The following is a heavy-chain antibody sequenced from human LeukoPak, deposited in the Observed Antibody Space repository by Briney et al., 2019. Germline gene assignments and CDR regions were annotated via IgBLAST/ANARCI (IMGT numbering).Heavy chain of an antibody. CDR3: ARDRAPYDSSGYMSDY. CDR2: ISAYNGNT. J-gene: IGHJ4*02. Sequence: ASVKVSCKASGYTFTSYGISWVRQAPGQGLEWMGWISAYNGNTNYAQKLQGRVTMTTDTSTSTAYMELRSLRSDDTAVYYCARDRAPYDSSGYMSDYWGQGTLVTVSS. D-gene: IGHD3-22*01. CDR1: GYTFTSYG. V-gene: IGHV1-18*01.